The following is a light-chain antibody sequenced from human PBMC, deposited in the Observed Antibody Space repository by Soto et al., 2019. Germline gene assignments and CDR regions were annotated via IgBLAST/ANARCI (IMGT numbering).Light chain of an antibody. CDR2: EVN. J-gene: IGLJ1*01. CDR3: SSYSDSDTKV. V-gene: IGLV2-14*03. Sequence: QSVLTQPASVSGSPGQSITISCGGTSSDVGAYIYVSWYQQFPGKAPKLIIYEVNNRPSGVSDRFSGSKSDTMAYLTISGLQAEDEADYYCSSYSDSDTKVFGTGTKVTVL. CDR1: SSDVGAYIY.